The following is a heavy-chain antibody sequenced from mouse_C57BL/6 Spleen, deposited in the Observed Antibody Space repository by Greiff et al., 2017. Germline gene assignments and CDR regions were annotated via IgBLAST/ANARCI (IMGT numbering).Heavy chain of an antibody. Sequence: QVQLKQSGAELVKPGASVKLSCKASGYTFTSYWMHWVKQRPGRGLEWIGRIDPNSGGTKYNEKFKSKATLTVDKPSSTAYMQLSSLTSEDSAVYYCARRSNYDYYYAMDYWGQGTSVTVSS. CDR2: IDPNSGGT. D-gene: IGHD2-5*01. CDR1: GYTFTSYW. V-gene: IGHV1-72*01. J-gene: IGHJ4*01. CDR3: ARRSNYDYYYAMDY.